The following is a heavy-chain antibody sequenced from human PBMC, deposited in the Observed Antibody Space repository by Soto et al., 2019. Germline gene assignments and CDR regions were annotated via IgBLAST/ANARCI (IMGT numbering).Heavy chain of an antibody. D-gene: IGHD3-22*01. J-gene: IGHJ3*02. CDR2: IRSEAYGGAT. Sequence: PGGSLRLSCTGFGFTFGDYAMSWFRQAPGKGLEWVGFIRSEAYGGATQYAASVNGRFTISRDDSRSIAYLQMNSLKSEDTAVYYCSRDEANNFGNSDYSRDDFDIWGQGTMVTVS. V-gene: IGHV3-49*03. CDR1: GFTFGDYA. CDR3: SRDEANNFGNSDYSRDDFDI.